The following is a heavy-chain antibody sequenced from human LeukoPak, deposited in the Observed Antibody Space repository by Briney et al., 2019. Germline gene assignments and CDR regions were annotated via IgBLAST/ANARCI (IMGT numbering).Heavy chain of an antibody. J-gene: IGHJ4*02. CDR2: ISGSGGST. CDR1: GFTCNSAA. CDR3: AKHYGDYVDY. D-gene: IGHD4-17*01. Sequence: GGSLRLSCAASGFTCNSAAMSWIRQAPGKGLEWVSAISGSGGSTYYADSVKGRFTISRDNSKNTLYLQMNSLRAEDTAVYYCAKHYGDYVDYWGQGTLVTVSS. V-gene: IGHV3-23*01.